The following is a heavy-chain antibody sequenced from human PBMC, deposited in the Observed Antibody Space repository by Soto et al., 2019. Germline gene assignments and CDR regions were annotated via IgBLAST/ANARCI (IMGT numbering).Heavy chain of an antibody. V-gene: IGHV1-3*01. CDR2: INVGNGKA. D-gene: IGHD3-16*01. CDR1: GYSFTSYA. Sequence: ASVKVSCKTSGYSFTSYALHWVRQAPGQRLEWMGWINVGNGKAIYSQRFQGRVTITRDRSASTGYVELRSLRFEDTAVYYCVRAAYTSSLENYFDFWGQGTLVTVSS. CDR3: VRAAYTSSLENYFDF. J-gene: IGHJ4*02.